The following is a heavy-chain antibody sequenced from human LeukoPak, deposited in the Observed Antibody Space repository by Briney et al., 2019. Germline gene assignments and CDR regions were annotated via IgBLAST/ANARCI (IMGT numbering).Heavy chain of an antibody. J-gene: IGHJ4*02. V-gene: IGHV1-2*02. Sequence: GASVKVSCKASGYTFTGYYMHWVRQAPGQGLEWMGWINPNSGGTNYAQKFQGRVTMTRDTSISTACMELSRLRSDDTAVYYCARGAAMVQDPYDYWGQGTLVTVSS. CDR3: ARGAAMVQDPYDY. CDR1: GYTFTGYY. D-gene: IGHD5-18*01. CDR2: INPNSGGT.